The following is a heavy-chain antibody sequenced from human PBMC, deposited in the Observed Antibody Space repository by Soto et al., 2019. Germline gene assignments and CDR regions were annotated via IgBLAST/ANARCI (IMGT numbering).Heavy chain of an antibody. V-gene: IGHV3-66*01. CDR1: GFTVNRSY. CDR3: TKNSGYDGYFDY. D-gene: IGHD5-12*01. Sequence: GGSLRLSCAGTGFTVNRSYMSWVRQAPGKGLEWVSVMYSGGSTYYADSVKGRFTISRDNSKNTLYLQMNSLRAEDTAVYYCTKNSGYDGYFDYWGQGTLVTVSS. CDR2: MYSGGST. J-gene: IGHJ4*02.